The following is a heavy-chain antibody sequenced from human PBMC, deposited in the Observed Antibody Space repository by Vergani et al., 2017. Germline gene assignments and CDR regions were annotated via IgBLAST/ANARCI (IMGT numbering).Heavy chain of an antibody. CDR1: GFTVSSNY. CDR3: AKAVAARHSYFDY. D-gene: IGHD6-6*01. CDR2: IYSGGST. J-gene: IGHJ4*02. Sequence: EVQLVESGGGLVQPGGSLRLSCAASGFTVSSNYMSWVRQAPGKGLEWVSVIYSGGSTYYADSVKGRFTISRDNSKNTLYLQMNSLRAEDTAVYYCAKAVAARHSYFDYWGQGTLVTVSS. V-gene: IGHV3-66*01.